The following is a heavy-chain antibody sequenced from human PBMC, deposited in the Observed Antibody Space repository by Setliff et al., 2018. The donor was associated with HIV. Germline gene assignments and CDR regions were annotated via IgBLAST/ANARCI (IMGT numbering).Heavy chain of an antibody. J-gene: IGHJ6*03. CDR1: GDSVSSASYY. V-gene: IGHV4-61*01. Sequence: PSETLSLTCTVSGDSVSSASYYWSWIRQPPGKGLEWIGYIYYRGTTKYNPSLKSRVTIPVDTSKNQFSLKLSSVTAADTAVYSCASEAWTSYRSSSGYYYYYMDVWGKGTTVTVSS. CDR2: IYYRGTT. D-gene: IGHD6-6*01. CDR3: ASEAWTSYRSSSGYYYYYMDV.